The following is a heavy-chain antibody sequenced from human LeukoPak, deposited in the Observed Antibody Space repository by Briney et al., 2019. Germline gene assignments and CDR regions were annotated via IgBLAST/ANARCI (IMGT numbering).Heavy chain of an antibody. CDR2: ISAYNGNT. V-gene: IGHV1-18*04. CDR3: ARSTIFGVVMVEY. J-gene: IGHJ4*02. Sequence: ASVKVSCKASGYTFTGYYMHWVRQAPGQGLEWMGWISAYNGNTNYAQKLQGRVTMTTDTSTSTAYMELRSLRSDDTAVYYCARSTIFGVVMVEYWGQGTLVTVSS. CDR1: GYTFTGYY. D-gene: IGHD3-3*01.